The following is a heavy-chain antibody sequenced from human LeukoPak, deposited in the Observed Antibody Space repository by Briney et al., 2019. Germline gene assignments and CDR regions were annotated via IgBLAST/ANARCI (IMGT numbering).Heavy chain of an antibody. J-gene: IGHJ5*02. CDR3: ARDAVPYCSSTSCSHNWFDP. D-gene: IGHD2-2*01. Sequence: PGGSLRLSCAASGFTFSSYAMSWVRQAPGKGLEWVSAISGSGGSTYYADSVKGRFTISRDNAKNSLYLQMNSLRAEDTAVYYCARDAVPYCSSTSCSHNWFDPWGQGTLVTVSS. CDR2: ISGSGGST. CDR1: GFTFSSYA. V-gene: IGHV3-23*01.